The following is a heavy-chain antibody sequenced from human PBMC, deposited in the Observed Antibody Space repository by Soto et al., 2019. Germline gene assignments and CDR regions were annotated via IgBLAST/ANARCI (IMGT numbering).Heavy chain of an antibody. V-gene: IGHV1-18*01. D-gene: IGHD3-10*01. J-gene: IGHJ4*02. Sequence: QVHLVQSGVEVKKPGASVKVSCKASGYNFINYGITWVRQAPGQGLEWMGWIRVHKGNTNYAQKVQGRVTMTTDTSTNTAYMELRSLRPDDTAVYYCVRDLDGSGSYYTDYWGPGTLVIVSS. CDR1: GYNFINYG. CDR2: IRVHKGNT. CDR3: VRDLDGSGSYYTDY.